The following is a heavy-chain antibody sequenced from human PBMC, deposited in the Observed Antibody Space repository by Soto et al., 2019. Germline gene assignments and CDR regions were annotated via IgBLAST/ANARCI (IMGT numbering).Heavy chain of an antibody. D-gene: IGHD3-3*01. CDR1: VGSISSGGYS. CDR3: ASAPTRPSFGVVPTHYYYGMDV. V-gene: IGHV4-30-2*01. J-gene: IGHJ6*02. Sequence: SETLSLTCAVSVGSISSGGYSWSWIRQRPGKGLEWIGYIYHSGSTYYNPSLKSRVTISVDRSKNQFSLKLSSVTAADTAVYYCASAPTRPSFGVVPTHYYYGMDVWGQGNTVTVSS. CDR2: IYHSGST.